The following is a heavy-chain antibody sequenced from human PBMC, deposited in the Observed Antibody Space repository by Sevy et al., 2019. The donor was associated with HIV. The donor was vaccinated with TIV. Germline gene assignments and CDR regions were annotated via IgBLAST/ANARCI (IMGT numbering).Heavy chain of an antibody. CDR2: IRYDGSNK. CDR1: RFSFNGYG. J-gene: IGHJ5*02. V-gene: IGHV3-30*02. CDR3: ARGTPAFCTGGVCFNWFDP. D-gene: IGHD2-8*02. Sequence: GGSLRLSCAASRFSFNGYGMHWVRQAPGKGLEWVAFIRYDGSNKYYADSVKGRFTISRDDSKYTLYLQMNSLRAEDTALYYCARGTPAFCTGGVCFNWFDPWGQGTLVTVSS.